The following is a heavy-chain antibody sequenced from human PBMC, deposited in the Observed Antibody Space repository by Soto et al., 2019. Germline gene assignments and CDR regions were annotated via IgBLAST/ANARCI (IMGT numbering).Heavy chain of an antibody. CDR2: INHSVST. Sequence: QVQLQQWGAGLLKPSETLSLTCAVYGGSCSGYYWSWIRQHPGKGLEWIGEINHSVSTNYNPSLKSRVPISVDTSKNQFSLKLSSVTAADTAVYYCARGGYSGYARWGQGTLVTVSS. V-gene: IGHV4-34*01. CDR1: GGSCSGYY. CDR3: ARGGYSGYAR. D-gene: IGHD5-12*01. J-gene: IGHJ4*02.